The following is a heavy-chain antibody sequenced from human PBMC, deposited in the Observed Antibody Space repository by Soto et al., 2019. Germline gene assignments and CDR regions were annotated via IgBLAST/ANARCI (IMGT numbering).Heavy chain of an antibody. CDR1: GYTFTSYG. V-gene: IGHV1-18*01. D-gene: IGHD3-22*01. CDR3: ARADSSGYLNY. CDR2: ISAYNGNT. J-gene: IGHJ4*02. Sequence: ASVKVSCKSSGYTFTSYGISCVRQAPGQGLEWMGWISAYNGNTNYAQKLQGRVTMTTDTSTSTAYMELRSLRSDDTAVYYCARADSSGYLNYWGQGTLVTVSS.